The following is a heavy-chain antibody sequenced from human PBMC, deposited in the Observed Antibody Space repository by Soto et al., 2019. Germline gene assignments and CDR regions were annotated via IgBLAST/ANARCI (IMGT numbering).Heavy chain of an antibody. CDR3: TASSSTGAGLDF. Sequence: QVQLVQSGAEVKKPGASVKVSCKASEYTFTSWDVYWVRQAAGQGLEWMGYMNPRSGNTGYEQKFQGRVTMTRDTSISTAYMELSSLTSDDTAVYYCTASSSTGAGLDFWGQGTPVTVSS. D-gene: IGHD6-6*01. V-gene: IGHV1-8*01. CDR1: EYTFTSWD. CDR2: MNPRSGNT. J-gene: IGHJ4*01.